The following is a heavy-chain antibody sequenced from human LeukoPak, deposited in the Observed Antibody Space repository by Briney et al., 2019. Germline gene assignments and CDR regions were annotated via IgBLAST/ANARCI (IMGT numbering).Heavy chain of an antibody. V-gene: IGHV4-34*01. D-gene: IGHD6-13*01. Sequence: SETLSPTCAVYGGSFSGYYWSWIRQPPGKGLEWIGEINHSGSTNYNPSLKSRVTISVDTSKNQFSLKLSSVTAADTAVYYCARASLAAAGTIWFDPWGQGTLVTVSS. CDR2: INHSGST. CDR1: GGSFSGYY. J-gene: IGHJ5*02. CDR3: ARASLAAAGTIWFDP.